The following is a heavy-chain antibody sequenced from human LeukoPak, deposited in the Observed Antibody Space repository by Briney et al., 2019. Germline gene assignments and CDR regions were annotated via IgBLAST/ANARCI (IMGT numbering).Heavy chain of an antibody. CDR1: GFTFISSW. D-gene: IGHD2-2*03. Sequence: PGGSLRLSCAAYGFTFISSWMTWVRQAPGKGLEWVGRIRSTPDGGATDYAAPVKGRFTISRDDSKNTLYLQMSSLRTEDTAVYYCATDLHFGYCTATSCANYWGQGTLVTVSS. CDR3: ATDLHFGYCTATSCANY. CDR2: IRSTPDGGAT. V-gene: IGHV3-15*01. J-gene: IGHJ4*02.